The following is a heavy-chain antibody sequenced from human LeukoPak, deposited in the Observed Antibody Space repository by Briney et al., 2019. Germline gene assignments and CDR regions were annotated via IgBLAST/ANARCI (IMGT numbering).Heavy chain of an antibody. Sequence: SETLSLTCTASGGSISTSSYYWGWIRQPPGKGLEWIGYIYYSGSTYYNPSLKSRVTISIDTSKNQFSLKLNSVTAADTAMYYCAKSGGYGLIDYWGQGTLVTVSS. J-gene: IGHJ4*02. D-gene: IGHD1-26*01. V-gene: IGHV4-39*01. CDR1: GGSISTSSYY. CDR2: IYYSGST. CDR3: AKSGGYGLIDY.